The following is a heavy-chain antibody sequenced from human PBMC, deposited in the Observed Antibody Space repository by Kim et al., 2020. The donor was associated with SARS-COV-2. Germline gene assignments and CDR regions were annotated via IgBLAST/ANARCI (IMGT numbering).Heavy chain of an antibody. Sequence: GGSLRLSCAASGFTFSSYGMHWVRQAPGKGLEWVAVISYDGSNKYYADSVKGRFTISRDNFKNTLYLQMNSLRAEDTAVYYCAKGELGLRLGDRRGGVTYWGQGTLVTVSS. V-gene: IGHV3-30*18. CDR1: GFTFSSYG. CDR3: AKGELGLRLGDRRGGVTY. CDR2: ISYDGSNK. J-gene: IGHJ4*02. D-gene: IGHD3-16*01.